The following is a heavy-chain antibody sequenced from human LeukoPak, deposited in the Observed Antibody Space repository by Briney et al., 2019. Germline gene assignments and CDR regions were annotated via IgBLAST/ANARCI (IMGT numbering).Heavy chain of an antibody. CDR1: GYTFTSYY. J-gene: IGHJ4*02. Sequence: ASVKVSCKASGYTFTSYYIHWVRQAPGQGLEWMGIINPSGGSTSYAQQFQGRVTVTRDTSTSTVHMELSGLRSEDTAVYYCARDQEAFDYWGQGTLVTVSS. V-gene: IGHV1-46*01. CDR2: INPSGGST. CDR3: ARDQEAFDY.